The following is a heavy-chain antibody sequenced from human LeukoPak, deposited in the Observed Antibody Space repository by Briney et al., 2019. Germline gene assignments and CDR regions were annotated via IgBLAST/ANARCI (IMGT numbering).Heavy chain of an antibody. CDR3: ASLTVNPYYYYGMDV. Sequence: PSETLSLTCAVSGGSISSGGYSWSWIRQPPGKGLEWIGEINHSGSTNYNPSLKGRVTISVDTSKNQFSLKLSSVTAADTAVYYCASLTVNPYYYYGMDVWGQGTTVTVSS. J-gene: IGHJ6*02. D-gene: IGHD4-17*01. CDR2: INHSGST. V-gene: IGHV4-34*01. CDR1: GGSISSGGYS.